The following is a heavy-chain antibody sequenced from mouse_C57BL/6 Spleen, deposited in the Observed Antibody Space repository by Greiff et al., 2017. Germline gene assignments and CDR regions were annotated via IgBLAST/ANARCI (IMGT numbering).Heavy chain of an antibody. Sequence: EVLLVESGGGLVKPGGSLKLSCAASGFTFSDYGMHWVRQAPEKGLEWVAYISSGSSTIYYADTVKGRVTISRDNAKNTLFLKMARLGYDDTGMCYCASKRFAYWGQGTLVTVSA. CDR2: ISSGSSTI. CDR1: GFTFSDYG. J-gene: IGHJ3*01. CDR3: ASKRFAY. V-gene: IGHV5-17*01.